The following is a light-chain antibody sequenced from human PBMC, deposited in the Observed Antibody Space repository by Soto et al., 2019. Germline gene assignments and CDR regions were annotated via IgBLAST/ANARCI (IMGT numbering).Light chain of an antibody. CDR3: QQYGDSPLT. CDR1: QSVTSSY. CDR2: GVS. J-gene: IGKJ4*01. Sequence: EIVLTQSPGTVSLSPGERATLSCRASQSVTSSYLAWYQQKPGQAPRLLIYGVSSRATGIPDRFSGSGAGTDFTLTISRLELEDFAVYYCQQYGDSPLTFGGGTKVDIK. V-gene: IGKV3-20*01.